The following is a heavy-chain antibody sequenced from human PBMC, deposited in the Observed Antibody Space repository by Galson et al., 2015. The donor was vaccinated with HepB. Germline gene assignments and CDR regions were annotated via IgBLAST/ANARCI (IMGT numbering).Heavy chain of an antibody. CDR2: ISYDGANK. CDR3: ARGDTAMVNFDI. J-gene: IGHJ3*02. Sequence: SLRLSCAASGFTFSSYAIHWVRQAPGKGLEWVAVISYDGANKYYTDSVKGRFTISRDNSKNTLYLQMNSLRAEDTAVYYCARGDTAMVNFDIWGQGTMVTVSS. V-gene: IGHV3-30*04. CDR1: GFTFSSYA. D-gene: IGHD5-18*01.